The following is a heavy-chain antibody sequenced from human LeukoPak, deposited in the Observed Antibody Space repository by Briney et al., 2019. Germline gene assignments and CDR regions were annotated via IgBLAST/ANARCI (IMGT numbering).Heavy chain of an antibody. CDR1: GYTFSGYY. J-gene: IGHJ4*02. V-gene: IGHV1-2*02. CDR2: INSYSGDT. Sequence: GASVKVSCKASGYTFSGYYMHWVRQAPGQGLEWMGWINSYSGDTNYAQKFQGRVTVTRDTSISTAYLELSRLTSDDTAVYYCARDQCTNGLCLDYWGQGTLVTVSS. CDR3: ARDQCTNGLCLDY. D-gene: IGHD2-8*01.